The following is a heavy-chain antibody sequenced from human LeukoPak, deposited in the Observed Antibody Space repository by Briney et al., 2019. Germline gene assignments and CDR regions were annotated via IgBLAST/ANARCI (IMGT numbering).Heavy chain of an antibody. CDR2: VDRSDSYT. V-gene: IGHV5-10-1*01. Sequence: GESLQISFKGSGYSFTSYWISWVRQRPGKGLEWMGRVDRSDSYTNYSPSFQGHVTISADKSISTAYLQWSSLKASDTAMYYCARTYYYDSSGLVPGYWGQGTLVTVSS. J-gene: IGHJ4*02. D-gene: IGHD3-22*01. CDR1: GYSFTSYW. CDR3: ARTYYYDSSGLVPGY.